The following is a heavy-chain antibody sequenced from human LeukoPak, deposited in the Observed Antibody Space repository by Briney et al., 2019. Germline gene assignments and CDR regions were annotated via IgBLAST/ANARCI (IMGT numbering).Heavy chain of an antibody. D-gene: IGHD6-13*01. V-gene: IGHV3-21*01. CDR2: SSSSSSYI. CDR3: ARDREAAVGGFDY. Sequence: SGGTLRLSCAASGFTFSSYSMNWVRQAPGKGLEWVSSSSSSSSYIYYADSVKGRFTISRDNAKNSLYLQMNSLRAEDTAVYYCARDREAAVGGFDYWGQGTLVTVSS. J-gene: IGHJ4*02. CDR1: GFTFSSYS.